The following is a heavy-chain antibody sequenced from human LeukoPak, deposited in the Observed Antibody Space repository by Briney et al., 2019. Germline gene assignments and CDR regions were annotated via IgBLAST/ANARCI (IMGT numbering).Heavy chain of an antibody. Sequence: DSVKGRFTISRDNSKNTLYLQMTSLGAEDTAVYYCARGATRRSFGEDYYYYMDVWGKGTTVTVSS. J-gene: IGHJ6*03. V-gene: IGHV3-30*01. D-gene: IGHD3-10*01. CDR3: ARGATRRSFGEDYYYYMDV.